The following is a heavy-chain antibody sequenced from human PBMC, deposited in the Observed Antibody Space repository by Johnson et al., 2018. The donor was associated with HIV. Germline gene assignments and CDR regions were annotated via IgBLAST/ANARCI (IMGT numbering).Heavy chain of an antibody. CDR2: IRYDGSNT. CDR1: GFTFSSYA. Sequence: VQLVESGGGVVQPGRSLRLSCAASGFTFSSYAMHWVRQAPGKGLEWVAFIRYDGSNTYFADSVRGRFTLSRDNSKNTLYLQMNSLRAEDTAVYYCARDPGNGGRPFDAFDIWGQGTMVTVSS. CDR3: ARDPGNGGRPFDAFDI. D-gene: IGHD4-23*01. V-gene: IGHV3-30*04. J-gene: IGHJ3*02.